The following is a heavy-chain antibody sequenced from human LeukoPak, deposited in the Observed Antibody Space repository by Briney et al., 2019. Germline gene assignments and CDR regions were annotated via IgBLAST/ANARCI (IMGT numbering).Heavy chain of an antibody. CDR1: GGTFSSYA. J-gene: IGHJ5*02. CDR3: ARARYCSSTSCYGGVWFDP. D-gene: IGHD2-2*01. V-gene: IGHV1-69*04. Sequence: GSSVKVSCKASGGTFSSYAISWARQAPGQGLEWMGRIIPILGIANYAQKFQGRVTITADKSTSTAYMELSSLRSEDTAVYYCARARYCSSTSCYGGVWFDPWGQGTLVTVSS. CDR2: IIPILGIA.